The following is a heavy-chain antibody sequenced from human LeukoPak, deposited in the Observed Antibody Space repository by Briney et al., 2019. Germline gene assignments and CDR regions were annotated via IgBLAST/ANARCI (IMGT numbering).Heavy chain of an antibody. D-gene: IGHD3-22*01. CDR1: GFTFSSYE. V-gene: IGHV3-48*03. Sequence: GGSLRLSCAASGFTFSSYEMNWVRQAPGKGLEWVSYISSSGSTIYYADSVKGRFTISRDNAKNSLYLQINSLRAEDTAVYYCARVGYYDSSGYNGDYWGQGTLVTVSS. CDR3: ARVGYYDSSGYNGDY. J-gene: IGHJ4*02. CDR2: ISSSGSTI.